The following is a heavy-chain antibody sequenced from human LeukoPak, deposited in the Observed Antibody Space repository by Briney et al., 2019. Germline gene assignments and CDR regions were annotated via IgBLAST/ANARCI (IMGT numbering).Heavy chain of an antibody. Sequence: GGSLRLSCAASGFTFSSYSMNWVRQAPGKGLEWVSSISSSSSYIYYADSVKGRFTISRDNVKNSLYLQMNSLRAEDTAVYYCARARGLVIDYWGQGTLVTVSS. CDR1: GFTFSSYS. J-gene: IGHJ4*02. CDR2: ISSSSSYI. D-gene: IGHD3/OR15-3a*01. V-gene: IGHV3-21*01. CDR3: ARARGLVIDY.